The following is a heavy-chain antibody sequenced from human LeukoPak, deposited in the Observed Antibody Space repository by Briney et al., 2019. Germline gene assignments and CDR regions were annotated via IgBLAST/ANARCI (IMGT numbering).Heavy chain of an antibody. J-gene: IGHJ4*02. CDR2: IYYTGKN. Sequence: SETLSLTRAVSGGSINNHYWGWIRQPPGKGLQWIGDIYYTGKNNYNPSLKSRVTISLDTSKDHLSLKLTSVLAADTAIYYCVRRDSGWNYFDYWGRGILVTVSS. CDR3: VRRDSGWNYFDY. D-gene: IGHD5-12*01. CDR1: GGSINNHY. V-gene: IGHV4-59*08.